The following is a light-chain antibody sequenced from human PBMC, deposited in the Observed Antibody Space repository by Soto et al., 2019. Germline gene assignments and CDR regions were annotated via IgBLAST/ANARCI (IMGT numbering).Light chain of an antibody. V-gene: IGKV1-5*03. CDR1: QTISTW. CDR2: KAS. Sequence: DIQMTQSPSTLSASVGDRVTITCRASQTISTWLAWYQQKPGRAPKLLIYKASSLARGVPSRFSGSGYGTELTLTISSLQPDEFATYYCQQYNSYWTFGQGTKVEIK. J-gene: IGKJ1*01. CDR3: QQYNSYWT.